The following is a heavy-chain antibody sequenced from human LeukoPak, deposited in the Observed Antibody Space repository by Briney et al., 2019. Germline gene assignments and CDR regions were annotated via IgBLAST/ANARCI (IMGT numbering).Heavy chain of an antibody. J-gene: IGHJ6*02. CDR2: ISHDGSNK. CDR1: GFTFSSYG. Sequence: GGSLRLSCAASGFTFSSYGMHWVRQAPGKGLEWVAVISHDGSNKYYADSVKGRFTISRDNSKNTLYLQMNSLRAEDTAVYYCAKVARYSYGPNYYYGMDVWGQGTTVTVSS. CDR3: AKVARYSYGPNYYYGMDV. V-gene: IGHV3-30*18. D-gene: IGHD5-18*01.